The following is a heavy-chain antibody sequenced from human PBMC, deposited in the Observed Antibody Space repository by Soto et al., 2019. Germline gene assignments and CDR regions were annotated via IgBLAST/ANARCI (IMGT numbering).Heavy chain of an antibody. CDR3: AHAFGGTSWPNDAFDV. J-gene: IGHJ3*01. CDR2: IYWDDDT. Sequence: HITLKESGPTLVKPTQTLTLTCIFSGFSFSADGVGVGWIRQPPGKTLEWLALIYWDDDTRYRPSLKSRLTITKDSSKNPGVLTMTNMDPLDTATYYCAHAFGGTSWPNDAFDVWGQGTVVTVSS. D-gene: IGHD3-16*01. CDR1: GFSFSADGVG. V-gene: IGHV2-5*02.